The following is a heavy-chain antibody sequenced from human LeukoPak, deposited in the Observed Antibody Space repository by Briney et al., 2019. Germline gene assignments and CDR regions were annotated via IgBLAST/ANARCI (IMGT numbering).Heavy chain of an antibody. CDR1: GGSISSSSYY. CDR3: ARHGVWIQLRFQQQNWFDP. D-gene: IGHD5-18*01. V-gene: IGHV4-39*01. J-gene: IGHJ5*02. CDR2: IYYSGST. Sequence: SETLSLTCTVSGGSISSSSYYWGWIRQPPGKGLEWIGSIYYSGSTYYNPSLKSRVTISVDTSKNQFSLKLSSVTAADTAVYYCARHGVWIQLRFQQQNWFDPWGQGTLVTVSS.